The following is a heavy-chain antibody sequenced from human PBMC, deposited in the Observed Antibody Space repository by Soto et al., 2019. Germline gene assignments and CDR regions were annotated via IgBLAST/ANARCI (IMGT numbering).Heavy chain of an antibody. CDR3: AHIPLDYGNWFDP. D-gene: IGHD4-17*01. Sequence: QITLKESGPTLVKPTQTLTLTCTFSGFSLSTSGVGVGWIRQPPGKALEWLALIYWDDDKRYSPSLKSRLTXAXAXXNNPGVLTMSNVDPVDPATYYCAHIPLDYGNWFDPWGQGTLVTVSS. CDR1: GFSLSTSGVG. V-gene: IGHV2-5*02. CDR2: IYWDDDK. J-gene: IGHJ5*02.